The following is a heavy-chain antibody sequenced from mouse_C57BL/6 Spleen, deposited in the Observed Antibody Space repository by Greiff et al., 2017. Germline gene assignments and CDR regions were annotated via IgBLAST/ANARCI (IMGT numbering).Heavy chain of an antibody. J-gene: IGHJ1*03. D-gene: IGHD2-10*02. V-gene: IGHV1-64*01. CDR3: ARVEYDYGCFDV. Sequence: QVQLQQPGAELVKPGASVKLSCKASGYTFTSYWMHWVKQRPGQGLEWIGMIHPNSGSTNYNEKFKSKATLTVDKSSSTAYMQLSSLTSEDSAVYYCARVEYDYGCFDVWGTGTTVTVSS. CDR2: IHPNSGST. CDR1: GYTFTSYW.